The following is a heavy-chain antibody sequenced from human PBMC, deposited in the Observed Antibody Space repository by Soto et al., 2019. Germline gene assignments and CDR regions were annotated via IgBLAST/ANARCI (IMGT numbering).Heavy chain of an antibody. Sequence: EVQLLESGGGLVQPGGSLRLSCAASGFTFSSYGMSWVRQAPGKGLEWVSGISGTGGSTYYADSVKGRFTIYRDNANKALYLQMNSLRAEDTAVYYCAKDTRNCSGGSCYSQTPIWGQGTMVTVSS. V-gene: IGHV3-23*01. CDR1: GFTFSSYG. J-gene: IGHJ3*02. D-gene: IGHD2-15*01. CDR2: ISGTGGST. CDR3: AKDTRNCSGGSCYSQTPI.